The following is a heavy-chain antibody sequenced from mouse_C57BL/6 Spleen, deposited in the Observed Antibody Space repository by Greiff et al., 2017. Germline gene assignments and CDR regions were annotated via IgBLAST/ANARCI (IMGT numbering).Heavy chain of an antibody. J-gene: IGHJ1*03. CDR3: ARSYYYGSEDWYFDV. CDR2: IDPSDSET. Sequence: QVQLQQPGAELVRPGSSVKLSCKASGYTFTSYWMHWVKQRPIQGLEWIGNIDPSDSETHYNQKFKDKATLTVDKSSSTAYMQLSSLTSEDSAVYYCARSYYYGSEDWYFDVWGTGTTVTVSS. V-gene: IGHV1-52*01. D-gene: IGHD1-1*01. CDR1: GYTFTSYW.